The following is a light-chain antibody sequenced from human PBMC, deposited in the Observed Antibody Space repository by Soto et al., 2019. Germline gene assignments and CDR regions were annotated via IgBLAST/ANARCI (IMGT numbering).Light chain of an antibody. J-gene: IGKJ4*01. Sequence: DIQMTQSPDTLSASLGDRVTIRCRASQSIGNWLAWYQQKPGEAPKFLIYLASTLETGVPGRFSGSGSGTEFTLTIDSLQSEDAATYFCQQYADYPLTFGGGTKVETK. CDR2: LAS. CDR1: QSIGNW. V-gene: IGKV1-5*03. CDR3: QQYADYPLT.